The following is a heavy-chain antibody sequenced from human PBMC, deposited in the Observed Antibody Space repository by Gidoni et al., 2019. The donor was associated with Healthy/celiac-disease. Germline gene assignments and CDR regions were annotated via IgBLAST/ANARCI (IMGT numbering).Heavy chain of an antibody. V-gene: IGHV3-30*18. J-gene: IGHJ6*02. CDR2: ISYDGSNK. Sequence: QVQLVESGGGVVQPGRSLRLSCAASGFTFSSYGMHWVRQAPGKGLEWVAVISYDGSNKYYADSVKGRFTISRDNSKNTLYLQMNSLRAEDTAVYYCAKDFGVYYYGMDVWGQGTTVTVSS. CDR3: AKDFGVYYYGMDV. CDR1: GFTFSSYG. D-gene: IGHD3-10*01.